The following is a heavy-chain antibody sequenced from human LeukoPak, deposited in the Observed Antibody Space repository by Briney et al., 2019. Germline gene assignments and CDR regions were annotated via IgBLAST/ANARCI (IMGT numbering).Heavy chain of an antibody. V-gene: IGHV3-11*01. CDR3: ARSPVQVVAAVYY. D-gene: IGHD2-15*01. CDR1: GFTFSDYY. J-gene: IGHJ4*02. Sequence: GGSLRLSCAASGFTFSDYYMSWIRQAPGKGLEWVSYISSSGSTIYYADSVKGRFTISRDNAKNSLYLQMNSLRAEDTAVYYCARSPVQVVAAVYYWGQGTLVTVSS. CDR2: ISSSGSTI.